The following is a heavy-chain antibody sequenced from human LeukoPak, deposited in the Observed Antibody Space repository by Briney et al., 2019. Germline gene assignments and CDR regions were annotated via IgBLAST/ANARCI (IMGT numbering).Heavy chain of an antibody. CDR3: ARGRDQEYQMLISLDY. CDR1: GGSFSGYY. D-gene: IGHD2-2*01. Sequence: SETLSLTCAVYGGSFSGYYWSWIRQPPGKGLEWVGEINHSGSTNYNPSLKSRVTISVDTSKNQFSLRLSSVTAADTAVYYCARGRDQEYQMLISLDYWGQKTLVTVSS. CDR2: INHSGST. J-gene: IGHJ4*02. V-gene: IGHV4-34*01.